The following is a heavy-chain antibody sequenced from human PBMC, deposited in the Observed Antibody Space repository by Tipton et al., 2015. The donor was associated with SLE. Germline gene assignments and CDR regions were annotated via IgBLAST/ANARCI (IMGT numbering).Heavy chain of an antibody. CDR3: ARDHRGSIVGAVGL. D-gene: IGHD1-26*01. J-gene: IGHJ4*02. CDR1: GFTFSSYW. V-gene: IGHV3-7*01. CDR2: IKQDGSEK. Sequence: SLRLSCTASGFTFSSYWMSWVRQAPGKGLEWVANIKQDGSEKYYVDSVKGRFTISRDNAKNSLHPQMNSRRAEDTAVYYCARDHRGSIVGAVGLRGQGTLVTVSS.